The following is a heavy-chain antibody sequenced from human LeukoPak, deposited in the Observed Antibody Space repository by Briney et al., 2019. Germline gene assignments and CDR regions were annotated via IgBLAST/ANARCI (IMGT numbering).Heavy chain of an antibody. CDR2: IYTSGST. V-gene: IGHV4-4*07. Sequence: KTSETLSLTGTVSAVSISSYYWSWIRQPAGKGLEWIGRIYTSGSTNYNPSLKSRVTMSVDTSKNQFSLKLSSVTAADTAVYYCARVEGGRAKEWWFDPWGQGTLVTVSS. J-gene: IGHJ5*02. CDR1: AVSISSYY. CDR3: ARVEGGRAKEWWFDP. D-gene: IGHD2-15*01.